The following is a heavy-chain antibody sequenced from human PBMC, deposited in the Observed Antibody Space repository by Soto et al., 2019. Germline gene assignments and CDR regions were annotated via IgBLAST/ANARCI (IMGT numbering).Heavy chain of an antibody. J-gene: IGHJ4*02. Sequence: PGGSLRLSCAASGFTFSSYWMSWVRQAPGKGLEWVANIKQDGSEKYYVDSVKGRFTISRDNAKNSLYLQMNSLRAEDTAVYYCARDTQYDFWSGYYTGKSPSFDYWGQGTLVTVSS. CDR2: IKQDGSEK. CDR3: ARDTQYDFWSGYYTGKSPSFDY. V-gene: IGHV3-7*03. D-gene: IGHD3-3*01. CDR1: GFTFSSYW.